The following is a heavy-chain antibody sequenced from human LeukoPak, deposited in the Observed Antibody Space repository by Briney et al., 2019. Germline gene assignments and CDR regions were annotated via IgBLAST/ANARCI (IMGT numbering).Heavy chain of an antibody. CDR2: IYPDDSDT. CDR1: GYSFTSYW. J-gene: IGHJ6*03. V-gene: IGHV5-51*01. Sequence: GESLKISCKGSGYSFTSYWIGWVRQMPGKGLEWMGIIYPDDSDTRYSPSFEGQVIISVDKSISTAYLQWSSLKASDTATYYCARHGHCTNGVCYSNYDYYMDVRGKGTTVTVSS. D-gene: IGHD2-8*01. CDR3: ARHGHCTNGVCYSNYDYYMDV.